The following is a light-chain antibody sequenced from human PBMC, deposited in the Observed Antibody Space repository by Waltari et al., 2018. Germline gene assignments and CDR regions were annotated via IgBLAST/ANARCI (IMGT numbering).Light chain of an antibody. CDR3: SSYTSSSTYVV. V-gene: IGLV2-14*03. CDR1: SSDVGAYNY. Sequence: QSALTQPASVSGSPGQSITIPCTGTSSDVGAYNYVSWYQRHPGKAPQLIIFDVSNRPSGVSNRFSGSKSGDTASLTISGLQAEDEADYYCSSYTSSSTYVVFGGGTKLTVL. CDR2: DVS. J-gene: IGLJ2*01.